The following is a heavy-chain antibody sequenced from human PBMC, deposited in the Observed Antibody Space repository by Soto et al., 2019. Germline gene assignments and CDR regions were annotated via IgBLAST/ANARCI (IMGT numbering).Heavy chain of an antibody. J-gene: IGHJ6*03. CDR2: INAGNGNT. CDR3: ARDGEYYYGSGSPLYYYYYMDV. V-gene: IGHV1-3*01. CDR1: GYTFTSYA. D-gene: IGHD3-10*01. Sequence: ASVKVSCKASGYTFTSYAMHWVRQAPGQRLEWMGWINAGNGNTKYSQKFQGRVTITRDTSASTAYMELSSLRSEDTAVYYCARDGEYYYGSGSPLYYYYYMDVWGKGTTVTVSS.